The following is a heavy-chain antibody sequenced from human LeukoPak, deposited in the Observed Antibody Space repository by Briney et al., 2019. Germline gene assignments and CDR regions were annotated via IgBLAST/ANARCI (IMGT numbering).Heavy chain of an antibody. D-gene: IGHD1-26*01. J-gene: IGHJ6*02. V-gene: IGHV3-48*03. Sequence: GGSLRLSCAASGFTFSSYEMNWVRQAPGKGLEWVSYISSSGSTIYYADSVKGRFTISRDNAKNSLYLQMNSLRAEDTAVYYCARDQDELYYGMDVWGQGTTVTVPS. CDR2: ISSSGSTI. CDR1: GFTFSSYE. CDR3: ARDQDELYYGMDV.